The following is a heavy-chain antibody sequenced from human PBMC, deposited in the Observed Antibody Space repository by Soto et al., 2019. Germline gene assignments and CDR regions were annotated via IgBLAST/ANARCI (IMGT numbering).Heavy chain of an antibody. Sequence: QVQLQESGPGLVKPSETLSLTCTVSGDSVSSGDYYWTWIRQPPGKGLEWIGYIFYSGTTTYSPSLTSRATISLDTAKNQFSRRLSSVTAADTAVYYCAGDYGDYNFDYWGQGNLVTVSS. J-gene: IGHJ4*02. CDR1: GDSVSSGDYY. CDR2: IFYSGTT. V-gene: IGHV4-61*08. D-gene: IGHD4-17*01. CDR3: AGDYGDYNFDY.